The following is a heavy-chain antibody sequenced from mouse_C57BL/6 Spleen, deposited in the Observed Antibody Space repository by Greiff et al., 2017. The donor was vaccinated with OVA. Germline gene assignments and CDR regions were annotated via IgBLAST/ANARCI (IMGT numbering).Heavy chain of an antibody. CDR2: IYPGSGNT. Sequence: QVHVKQSGAELVRPGASVKLSCKASGYTFTDYYINWVKQRPGQGLEWIARIYPGSGNTYYNEKFKGKATLTAEKSSSTAYMQLSSLTSEDSAVYFCAAIYYDYDEAWFAYWGQGTLVTVSA. V-gene: IGHV1-76*01. J-gene: IGHJ3*01. CDR3: AAIYYDYDEAWFAY. CDR1: GYTFTDYY. D-gene: IGHD2-4*01.